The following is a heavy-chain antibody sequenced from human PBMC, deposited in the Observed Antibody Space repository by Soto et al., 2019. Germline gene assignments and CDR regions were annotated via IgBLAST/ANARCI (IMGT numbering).Heavy chain of an antibody. CDR2: INDGNGNT. Sequence: QVQLVQSGAEVKKPWASVKVSCKASGYTFTSYAMHWVRQAPGQRLEGMGGINDGNGNTKYSQKFQGRVTITRDTSASTAYMELSSLRSEDTAVYYCARFAPVTTPYYYYYGMDVWGQGTTVTVSS. CDR1: GYTFTSYA. V-gene: IGHV1-3*01. CDR3: ARFAPVTTPYYYYYGMDV. J-gene: IGHJ6*02. D-gene: IGHD4-4*01.